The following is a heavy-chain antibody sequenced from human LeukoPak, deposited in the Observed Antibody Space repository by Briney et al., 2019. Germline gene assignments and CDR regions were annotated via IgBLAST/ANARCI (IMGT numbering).Heavy chain of an antibody. CDR2: INHDGSST. V-gene: IGHV3-74*01. D-gene: IGHD3-22*01. J-gene: IGHJ4*02. CDR1: GFTFSTFW. Sequence: GGSLRLSCATSGFTFSTFWMHWVRQAPGKGLVWVSRINHDGSSTNYADSVKGRFTISRDNAKNTLHLQMNSLRAEDTAVYYCVRDWGYDSSGYWQKYFDSWGQGTLVTVSS. CDR3: VRDWGYDSSGYWQKYFDS.